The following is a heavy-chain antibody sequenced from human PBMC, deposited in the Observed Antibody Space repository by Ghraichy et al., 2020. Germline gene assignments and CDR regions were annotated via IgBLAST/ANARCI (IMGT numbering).Heavy chain of an antibody. Sequence: LSLTCAASGFTFSNYAMTWVRQAPGKGLEWVSTFSDSGGSTYYADSVKGRFTISRDNSKNTLYLQMNSLRAEDTAVYYCACINRAAYGMGVWGQGTTVTVSS. CDR2: FSDSGGST. V-gene: IGHV3-23*01. CDR1: GFTFSNYA. J-gene: IGHJ6*02. CDR3: ACINRAAYGMGV. D-gene: IGHD1-14*01.